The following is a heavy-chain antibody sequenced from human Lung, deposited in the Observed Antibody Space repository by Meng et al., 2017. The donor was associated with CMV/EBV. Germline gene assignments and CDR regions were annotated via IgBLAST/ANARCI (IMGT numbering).Heavy chain of an antibody. CDR2: IFSGGST. Sequence: GESXKISCAASGLTVSNNYMTWVRQAPGKGLECVSVIFSGGSTYYVDSVKGRFTISRDASKNTLYLQINNLRADDTAVYYCARGYPNGDFDSWGQGTLVTVSS. D-gene: IGHD6-13*01. CDR1: GLTVSNNY. J-gene: IGHJ4*01. CDR3: ARGYPNGDFDS. V-gene: IGHV3-53*01.